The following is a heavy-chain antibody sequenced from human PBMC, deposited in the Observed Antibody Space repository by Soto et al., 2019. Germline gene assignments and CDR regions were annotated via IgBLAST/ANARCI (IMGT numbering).Heavy chain of an antibody. V-gene: IGHV1-24*01. CDR2: FDPEDGET. D-gene: IGHD3-22*01. CDR1: GYTLTELS. Sequence: ASVKVSCKVSGYTLTELSMHWVRQAPGKGLEWMGGFDPEDGETIYAQKFQGRGTMTEDTSTDTAYMELSSLRSEDTAVYYCATGITYYYDSSGYYYVDYWGQGTLVTVSS. CDR3: ATGITYYYDSSGYYYVDY. J-gene: IGHJ4*02.